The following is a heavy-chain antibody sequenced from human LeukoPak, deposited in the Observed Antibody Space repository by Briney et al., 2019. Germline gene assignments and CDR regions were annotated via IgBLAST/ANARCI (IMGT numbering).Heavy chain of an antibody. D-gene: IGHD6-19*01. Sequence: SETLSLTCTVSGDSITSTGFYWGWIRQPPGKGLEWIGSIYYSGTTLCNPSLKSRVTIAVDTSKNQFSLKLRSVTAADTAVYYCARYGGSSGWYSAEYFQHWGQGTLVAVSS. J-gene: IGHJ1*01. CDR2: IYYSGTT. V-gene: IGHV4-39*01. CDR1: GDSITSTGFY. CDR3: ARYGGSSGWYSAEYFQH.